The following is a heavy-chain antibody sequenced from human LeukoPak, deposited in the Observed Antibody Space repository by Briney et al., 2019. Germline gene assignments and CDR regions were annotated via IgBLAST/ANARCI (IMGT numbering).Heavy chain of an antibody. CDR3: ARQIFQLGINWFDP. CDR2: IYYSGST. Sequence: SETLSLTCAVSGYSISSSSYYWGWIRQPPGKGLEWIGSIYYSGSTYYNPSLKSRVTISVDTSKNQFSLKLSSVTAADTAVYYCARQIFQLGINWFDPWGQGTLVTVSS. V-gene: IGHV4-39*01. CDR1: GYSISSSSYY. D-gene: IGHD7-27*01. J-gene: IGHJ5*02.